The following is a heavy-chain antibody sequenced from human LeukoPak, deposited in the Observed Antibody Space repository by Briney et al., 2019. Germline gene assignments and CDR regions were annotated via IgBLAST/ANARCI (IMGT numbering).Heavy chain of an antibody. V-gene: IGHV1-8*01. D-gene: IGHD2-2*01. Sequence: ASVKVSCKASGYTFTSYDIHWVRQATGQGLEWMGWMNPNSGNTGYAQKFQGRVTMTRNTSISTAYMELSSLRSEDTAVYYCARARRARTAGYYYMDVWGKGTTVTVSS. J-gene: IGHJ6*03. CDR1: GYTFTSYD. CDR3: ARARRARTAGYYYMDV. CDR2: MNPNSGNT.